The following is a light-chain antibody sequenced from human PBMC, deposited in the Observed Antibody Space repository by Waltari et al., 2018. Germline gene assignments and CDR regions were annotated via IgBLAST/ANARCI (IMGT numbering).Light chain of an antibody. J-gene: IGLJ2*01. V-gene: IGLV3-25*03. Sequence: SYELTQPPSVSVSPGQTARIPCPGDALPKQNAYWYQQQPGQAPVLVIYKDSERPSGIPERFSGSSSGTTVTLTISGVQAEDEADYYCQSADSSGTYVVFGGGTKLTVL. CDR3: QSADSSGTYVV. CDR1: ALPKQN. CDR2: KDS.